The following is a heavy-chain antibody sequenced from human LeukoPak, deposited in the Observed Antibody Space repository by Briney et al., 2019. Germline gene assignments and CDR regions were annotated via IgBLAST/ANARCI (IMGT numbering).Heavy chain of an antibody. Sequence: GGSLRFSCAASGFTFSSYSMNWLRQAPGKGLEGVSYISSSSSNIYYADSVKGRLTISRDNAKNSLHLQMNSLRAEDTAVYYCARAGGILTGYSYYFDYWGQGTLVTVPS. V-gene: IGHV3-48*04. CDR1: GFTFSSYS. J-gene: IGHJ4*02. CDR3: ARAGGILTGYSYYFDY. CDR2: ISSSSSNI. D-gene: IGHD3-9*01.